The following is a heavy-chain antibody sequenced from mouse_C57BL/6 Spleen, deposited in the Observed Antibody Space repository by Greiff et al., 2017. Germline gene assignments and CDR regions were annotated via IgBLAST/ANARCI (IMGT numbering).Heavy chain of an antibody. V-gene: IGHV1-15*01. CDR1: GYTFTDYE. CDR2: IDPETGGT. Sequence: VQLQQSGPELVKPGASVTLSCKASGYTFTDYEMHWVKQTPVHGLEWIGAIDPETGGTAYNQKFKGKAILTADKSSSTAYMELRSLTSEDSAVYYCTSRVSSGSFAYWGQGTLVTVSA. J-gene: IGHJ3*01. D-gene: IGHD3-2*02. CDR3: TSRVSSGSFAY.